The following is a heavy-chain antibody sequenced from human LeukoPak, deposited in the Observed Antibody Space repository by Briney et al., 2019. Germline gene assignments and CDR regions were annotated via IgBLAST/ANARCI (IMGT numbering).Heavy chain of an antibody. CDR2: ISSSSSYI. CDR1: GFTFSSYS. CDR3: ARVATGSYDWFDP. V-gene: IGHV3-21*01. Sequence: HGGSLRLSCAASGFTFSSYSMNWVRQAPGKGLEWVSSISSSSSYIYYADSVKGRFTISRDNAKNSLYLQMNSLRAEDTAVYFCARVATGSYDWFDPWGQGTLVTVSS. J-gene: IGHJ5*02. D-gene: IGHD3-10*01.